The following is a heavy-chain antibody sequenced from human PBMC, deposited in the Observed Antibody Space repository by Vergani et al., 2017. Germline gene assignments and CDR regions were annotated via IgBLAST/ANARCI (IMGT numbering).Heavy chain of an antibody. CDR1: DSSIMTNPY. CDR3: ARLRGSGGFVPSSYFYGMDV. CDR2: IHHSGDT. D-gene: IGHD3-10*01. V-gene: IGHV4-38-2*01. J-gene: IGHJ6*02. Sequence: QVQLQESGPGLAKPSETLTLTCDVSDSSIMTNPYWGCFRQSPGQGLEWIGCIHHSGDTHYNSSLKSRVSISIVSSSKFSLSLTSVTAADTAIYYCARLRGSGGFVPSSYFYGMDVWGHGTTVTVSS.